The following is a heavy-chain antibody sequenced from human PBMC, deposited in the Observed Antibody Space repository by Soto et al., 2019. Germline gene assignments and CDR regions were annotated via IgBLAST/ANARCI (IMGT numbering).Heavy chain of an antibody. D-gene: IGHD3-22*01. V-gene: IGHV1-69*01. Sequence: QVQLVQSGAEVKKPGSSVKVSCKASGGTFSSYAISWVRQAPGQGLEWMGGIIPIFGTANYAQKFQGRVTITADESTSVAYMELSSLRSEDTAVYYCARDKVGYYYSSGYYRVSGPPDYYYGMDVWGQGTTVTVSS. CDR3: ARDKVGYYYSSGYYRVSGPPDYYYGMDV. CDR1: GGTFSSYA. J-gene: IGHJ6*02. CDR2: IIPIFGTA.